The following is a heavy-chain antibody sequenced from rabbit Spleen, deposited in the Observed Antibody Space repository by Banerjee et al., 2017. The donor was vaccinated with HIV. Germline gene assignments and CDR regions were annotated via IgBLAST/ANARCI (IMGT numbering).Heavy chain of an antibody. J-gene: IGHJ2*01. Sequence: QEQLEESGGGLVKPGGDLTHTCTASGFSFTYGYVMSWVRQAPGKGLEWIACIYAGSSANTYYADWAKGRFTISKTSSTTVTLQMTSLTAADTATYFCARNYVNAFDPWGPGPLVTVS. V-gene: IGHV1S45*01. D-gene: IGHD1-1*01. CDR1: GFSFTYGYV. CDR3: ARNYVNAFDP. CDR2: IYAGSSANT.